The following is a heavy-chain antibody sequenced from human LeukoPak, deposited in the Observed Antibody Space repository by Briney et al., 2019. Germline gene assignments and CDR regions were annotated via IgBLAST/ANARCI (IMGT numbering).Heavy chain of an antibody. CDR1: GGSFSGYY. Sequence: SETLSLTCAVYGGSFSGYYWSWIRQPPGKGLEWIGEINHSGSTNYNPSLKSRVTISVDTSKNQFSLKLSSVTAADTAVYYCARDGSGAHNWFDPWGQGTLVTVSS. CDR3: ARDGSGAHNWFDP. J-gene: IGHJ5*02. V-gene: IGHV4-34*01. D-gene: IGHD2-15*01. CDR2: INHSGST.